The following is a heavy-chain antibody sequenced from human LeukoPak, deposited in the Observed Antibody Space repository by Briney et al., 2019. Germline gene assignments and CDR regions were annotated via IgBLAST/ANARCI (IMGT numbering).Heavy chain of an antibody. CDR3: ASKYCSGGSCHPYYYYYHMDV. Sequence: ASVKVSCKASGYTFTGYYMHWVRQAPGQGLEWMGWINPNSGGTNYAQKFQGRVTMTRDTSISTAYMELSRLRSDDTAVYYCASKYCSGGSCHPYYYYYHMDVWGKGTTVTVSS. CDR1: GYTFTGYY. V-gene: IGHV1-2*02. CDR2: INPNSGGT. D-gene: IGHD2-15*01. J-gene: IGHJ6*03.